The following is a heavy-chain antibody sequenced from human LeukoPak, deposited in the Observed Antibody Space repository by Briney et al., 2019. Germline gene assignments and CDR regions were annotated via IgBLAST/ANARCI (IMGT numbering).Heavy chain of an antibody. D-gene: IGHD1-1*01. J-gene: IGHJ6*02. V-gene: IGHV1-2*02. CDR2: INPNSGGT. Sequence: GASVKVSCKASGYTFTGYYMHWVRQAPGQGLEWMGWINPNSGGTNYAQKFQGRVTMTEDTSTDTAYMELSSLRSEDTAVYYCATVGGTLPDDYYYYGMDVWGQGTTVTVSS. CDR1: GYTFTGYY. CDR3: ATVGGTLPDDYYYYGMDV.